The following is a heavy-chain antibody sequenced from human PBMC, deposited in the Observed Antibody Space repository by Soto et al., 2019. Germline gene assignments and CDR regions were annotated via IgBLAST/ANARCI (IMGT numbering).Heavy chain of an antibody. CDR3: AREGVAPYYYYGMDV. J-gene: IGHJ6*02. CDR2: ISTYNGDT. D-gene: IGHD5-12*01. V-gene: IGHV1-18*01. Sequence: VCHAPGQGLEWMGWISTYNGDTNYAQTFQGRVTMTTDTSTSTVHMEVRSLRSDDTAVYYCAREGVAPYYYYGMDVWGQGTTVTVSS.